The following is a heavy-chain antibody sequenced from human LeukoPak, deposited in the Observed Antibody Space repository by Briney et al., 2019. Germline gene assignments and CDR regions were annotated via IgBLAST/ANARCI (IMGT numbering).Heavy chain of an antibody. V-gene: IGHV4-34*01. CDR1: GGSFSGYY. D-gene: IGHD2-2*02. Sequence: SETLSLTCAVYGGSFSGYYWSWIRQPPGKGLEWIGEINHSGSTNYNPSLKSRVTISVDTSKNQFSLKLSSVTAADTAVYYCARVPAYCSSTSCYTGGRDYWGQGTLVTVSS. J-gene: IGHJ4*02. CDR3: ARVPAYCSSTSCYTGGRDY. CDR2: INHSGST.